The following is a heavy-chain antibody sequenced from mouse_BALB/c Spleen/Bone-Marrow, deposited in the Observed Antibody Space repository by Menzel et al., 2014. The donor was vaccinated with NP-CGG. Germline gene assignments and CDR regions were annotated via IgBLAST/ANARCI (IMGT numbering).Heavy chain of an antibody. J-gene: IGHJ2*01. V-gene: IGHV1S130*01. Sequence: QVQLQQSGSVLVRPGASVKLSCKASGYTFTSSWMHWAKQRPRQGLEWIGEIHPNSGNTNYTETFKGKATLTVDTSSSTAYVDLSSLTSEDTAVYYCARHHRYDDDFDYWGQGTTLTVSS. CDR2: IHPNSGNT. CDR1: GYTFTSSW. CDR3: ARHHRYDDDFDY. D-gene: IGHD2-14*01.